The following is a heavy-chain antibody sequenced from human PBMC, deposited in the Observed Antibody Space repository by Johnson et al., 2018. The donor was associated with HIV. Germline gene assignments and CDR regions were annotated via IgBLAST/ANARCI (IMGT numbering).Heavy chain of an antibody. D-gene: IGHD4-17*01. Sequence: QVQLVESGGGVVQPGRSLRLSCAASGFTFSDYGIHWVRQAPGKGLEWVAVISYDGSNKYYADSVKGRFTISRDNSKNTLYLQMNSLRAEDTALYYCAREGWYGDYVDAFDIWGQGAMVTVSS. CDR2: ISYDGSNK. CDR3: AREGWYGDYVDAFDI. CDR1: GFTFSDYG. J-gene: IGHJ3*02. V-gene: IGHV3-30*03.